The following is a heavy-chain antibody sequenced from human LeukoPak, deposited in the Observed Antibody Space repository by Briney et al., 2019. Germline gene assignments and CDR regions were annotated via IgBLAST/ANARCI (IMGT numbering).Heavy chain of an antibody. Sequence: PSQTLSLTCAVSGGSLSSGGYSWSWIRQPPGKGLEWIGYIYHSGSTYYNPSLKSRVTISVDRSKNQFSLKLSSVTAADTAVYYCARGNNWFDPWGQGTLVTVSS. CDR1: GGSLSSGGYS. CDR2: IYHSGST. V-gene: IGHV4-30-2*01. J-gene: IGHJ5*02. CDR3: ARGNNWFDP.